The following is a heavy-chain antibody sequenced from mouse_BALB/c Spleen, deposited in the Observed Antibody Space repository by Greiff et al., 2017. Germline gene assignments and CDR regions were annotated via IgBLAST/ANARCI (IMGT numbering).Heavy chain of an antibody. CDR1: GFTFSSFG. Sequence: EVKLVESGGGLVQPGGSRKLSCAASGFTFSSFGMPWVRQAPEKGLEWVAYISSGSSTIYYADTVKGRFTISRDNPKNTLFLQMTRLRSEDTAMYYSARCLPLYFGSSLFAYWGQGTLVTVSA. CDR2: ISSGSSTI. CDR3: ARCLPLYFGSSLFAY. V-gene: IGHV5-17*02. J-gene: IGHJ3*01. D-gene: IGHD1-1*01.